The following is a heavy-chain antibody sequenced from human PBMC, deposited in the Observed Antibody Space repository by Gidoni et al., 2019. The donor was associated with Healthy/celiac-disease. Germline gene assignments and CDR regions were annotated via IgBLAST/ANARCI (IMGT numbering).Heavy chain of an antibody. CDR3: ARVDDSSGSRGFDY. J-gene: IGHJ4*02. CDR1: GGSISSGGYY. Sequence: QVQLQESGPGLVKPSQTLSLTCTVSGGSISSGGYYWSWIRQHPGKGLEWIGYIYYSGSTSYNPSLKSRVTISVDTSKNQFSLKLSSVTAADTAVYYCARVDDSSGSRGFDYWGQGTLVTVSS. CDR2: IYYSGST. D-gene: IGHD3-22*01. V-gene: IGHV4-31*03.